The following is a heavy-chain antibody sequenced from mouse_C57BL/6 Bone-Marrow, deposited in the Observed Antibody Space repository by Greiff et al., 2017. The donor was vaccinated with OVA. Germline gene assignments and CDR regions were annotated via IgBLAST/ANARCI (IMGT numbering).Heavy chain of an antibody. Sequence: EVQVVESGTELARPGASVKMSCKTSGYTFTSYWMHWVKQRPGQGLEWIGAIYPGNSDTSYNQKFKGKAKLTAVTSASTAYMELSSLTNVDSAVDYCTSKLPYYFDYWGQGTTLTVSS. CDR3: TSKLPYYFDY. J-gene: IGHJ2*01. CDR2: IYPGNSDT. V-gene: IGHV1-5*01. D-gene: IGHD2-1*01. CDR1: GYTFTSYW.